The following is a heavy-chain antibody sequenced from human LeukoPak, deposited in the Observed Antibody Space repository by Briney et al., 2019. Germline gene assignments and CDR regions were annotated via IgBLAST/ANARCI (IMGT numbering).Heavy chain of an antibody. CDR1: GFTFSSYW. D-gene: IGHD2-2*01. J-gene: IGHJ4*02. CDR3: VRAHGTYAPLGY. Sequence: GGSLRLSCAASGFTFSSYWMHWVRQAPGKGLVWVSRINSDGSSTSYADSVKGRFTISRDNAKNTLYLQMNSLRAEDTAVYYCVRAHGTYAPLGYWGQGTLVTVSS. V-gene: IGHV3-74*01. CDR2: INSDGSST.